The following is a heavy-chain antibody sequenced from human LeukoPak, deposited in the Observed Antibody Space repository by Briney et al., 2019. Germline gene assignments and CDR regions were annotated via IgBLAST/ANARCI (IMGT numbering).Heavy chain of an antibody. J-gene: IGHJ5*02. CDR3: ARGEYCSSTSCYAQAGWFDP. V-gene: IGHV4-31*03. CDR1: GGSISSGGYY. CDR2: IYYSGST. Sequence: PSETLSLTCTVSGGSISSGGYYWSWIRQHPGKGLEWIGYIYYSGSTYYNPSLKSRVTISVDTSKNQFSLKLSSVTAADTAVYYCARGEYCSSTSCYAQAGWFDPWGQGTLVTVSS. D-gene: IGHD2-2*01.